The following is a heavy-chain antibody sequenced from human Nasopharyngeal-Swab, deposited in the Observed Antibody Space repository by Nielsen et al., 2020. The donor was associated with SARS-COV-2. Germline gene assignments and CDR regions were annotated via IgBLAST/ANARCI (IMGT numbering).Heavy chain of an antibody. V-gene: IGHV1-69*04. CDR1: GGTFSSYA. J-gene: IGHJ6*02. CDR2: IIPILGIA. Sequence: SVNVSCKASGGTFSSYAISWVRQAPGQGLEWMGRIIPILGIANYAQKFQGRVTITADKSTSTAYMVLSSLRSEDTAVYCCARVIVVVVAATPNYYYYGMDVWGQGTTVTVSS. CDR3: ARVIVVVVAATPNYYYYGMDV. D-gene: IGHD2-15*01.